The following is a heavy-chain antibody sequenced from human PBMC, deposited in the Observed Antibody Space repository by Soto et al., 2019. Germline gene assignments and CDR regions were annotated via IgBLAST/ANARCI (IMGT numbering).Heavy chain of an antibody. CDR3: AREKSVWGSYYFEY. V-gene: IGHV4-39*07. CDR2: IYYSGST. D-gene: IGHD3-16*01. Sequence: SETLSLTCTVSGGSISSSSYYWGWIRQPPGKGLEWIGSIYYSGSTYYNPSLKSRVTISVDTSKNQFSLKLSSVTAADTAVYYCAREKSVWGSYYFEYWGQGTLVTVSS. J-gene: IGHJ4*02. CDR1: GGSISSSSYY.